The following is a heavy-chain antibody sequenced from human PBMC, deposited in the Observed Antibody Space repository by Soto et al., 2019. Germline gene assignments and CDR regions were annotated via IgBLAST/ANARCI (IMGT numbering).Heavy chain of an antibody. Sequence: ASVKVSCKASGYTFTSYAIHWVRQAPGQRLEWMGWINAGNGNTKYSQKFQGRVTITRDTSASTAYMELSSLRSEDTAVYYCARGYDFWSGYYYPYGMDVWGQGTTVTAP. V-gene: IGHV1-3*01. CDR2: INAGNGNT. CDR3: ARGYDFWSGYYYPYGMDV. J-gene: IGHJ6*02. CDR1: GYTFTSYA. D-gene: IGHD3-3*01.